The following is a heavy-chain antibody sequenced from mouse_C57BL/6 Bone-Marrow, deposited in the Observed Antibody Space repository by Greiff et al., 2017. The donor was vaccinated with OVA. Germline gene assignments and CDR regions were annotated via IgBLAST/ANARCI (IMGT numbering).Heavy chain of an antibody. CDR2: INPSNGGT. V-gene: IGHV1-53*01. J-gene: IGHJ2*01. Sequence: VQLQQPGTELVKPGASVKLSCKASGYTFTSYWMHWVKQRPGQGLEWIGNINPSNGGTNYNEKFKSKATLTVDKSSSTAYMQLSSLTSEDSAVYYCAREDNWDDPSFDYWGQGTTLTVSS. D-gene: IGHD4-1*01. CDR1: GYTFTSYW. CDR3: AREDNWDDPSFDY.